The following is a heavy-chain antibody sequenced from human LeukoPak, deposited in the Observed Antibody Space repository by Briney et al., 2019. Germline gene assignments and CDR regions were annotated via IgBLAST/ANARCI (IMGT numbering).Heavy chain of an antibody. CDR1: GFTFSNHA. CDR3: ALYLRVRGDY. J-gene: IGHJ4*02. Sequence: PGGFLRLSCAASGFTFSNHAMMWVRQAPGRGLEWVSAVSGGGVSTYYTDSVKGRFTISRDNSKNTLYLQMNSLRAEDTAVYYCALYLRVRGDYWGQGTLVSVSS. D-gene: IGHD3-10*01. CDR2: VSGGGVST. V-gene: IGHV3-23*01.